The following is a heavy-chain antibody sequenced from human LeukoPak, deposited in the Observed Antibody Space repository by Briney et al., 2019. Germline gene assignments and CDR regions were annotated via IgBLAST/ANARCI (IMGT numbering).Heavy chain of an antibody. D-gene: IGHD6-13*01. CDR3: VRDGMYNSSWGDAFDI. CDR1: GFTFSSYE. V-gene: IGHV3-21*01. CDR2: ISSSSSYI. J-gene: IGHJ3*02. Sequence: PGRSLRLSCAASGFTFSSYEMNWVRQAPGKGLEWVSSISSSSSYINYADSVKGRFTISRDNAKNSLYLQMNSLRVEDTAVYYCVRDGMYNSSWGDAFDIWGQGTMVTVSS.